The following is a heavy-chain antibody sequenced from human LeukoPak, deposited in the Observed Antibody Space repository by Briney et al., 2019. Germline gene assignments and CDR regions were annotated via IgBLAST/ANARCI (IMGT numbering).Heavy chain of an antibody. CDR1: GFTFSTYA. CDR2: ISYDGSNT. CDR3: ARDVESSGWYGYSGY. Sequence: GRSLRLSCAASGFTFSTYAMHWVRQAPGKGLEWVAVISYDGSNTYSADSGKGRFTLSRDNSKNTLFLQMNSLRAEDTAVYYCARDVESSGWYGYSGYWGQGTLVTVSS. D-gene: IGHD6-19*01. V-gene: IGHV3-30-3*01. J-gene: IGHJ4*02.